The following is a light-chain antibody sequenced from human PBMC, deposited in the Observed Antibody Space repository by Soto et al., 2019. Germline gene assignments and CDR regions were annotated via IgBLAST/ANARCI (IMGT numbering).Light chain of an antibody. Sequence: EIVLTQSPGTLSLSPGERATLSCRASRSVSSSYLAWYQQKPGQAPRLLIYGASSRATGIPDRFSGSGSGTDFTLTIRRMETEDFAAYYCQQYGSSPPTFGQGTKVDIK. CDR2: GAS. CDR1: RSVSSSY. CDR3: QQYGSSPPT. V-gene: IGKV3-20*01. J-gene: IGKJ1*01.